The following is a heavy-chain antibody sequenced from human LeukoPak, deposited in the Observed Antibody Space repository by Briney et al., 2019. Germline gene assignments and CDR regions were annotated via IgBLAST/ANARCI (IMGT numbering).Heavy chain of an antibody. CDR1: GFTFSSYE. V-gene: IGHV3-48*03. Sequence: GGSLRLSCAASGFTFSSYEMNWVRQAPGKGLEWVSYISSAGGTIYYADSVKGRFTISRDNSKNTLYLQMNSLRAEDTAVYYCARDHYGGYGYFDYWGQGTLVTVSS. CDR2: ISSAGGTI. D-gene: IGHD5-12*01. CDR3: ARDHYGGYGYFDY. J-gene: IGHJ4*02.